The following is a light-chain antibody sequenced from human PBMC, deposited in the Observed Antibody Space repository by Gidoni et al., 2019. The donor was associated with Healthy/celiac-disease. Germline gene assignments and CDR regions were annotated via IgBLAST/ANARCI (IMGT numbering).Light chain of an antibody. J-gene: IGLJ1*01. CDR1: KLGDKY. Sequence: SYELTQPPSVSVSPGQTASLTCSGDKLGDKYACWYQQKTGQSPVLVIYQDSKRPSGIPERFSGSNSGNTATLTISGTQAMDEADYYCQAWDSSTGVFGTGTKVTVL. CDR3: QAWDSSTGV. CDR2: QDS. V-gene: IGLV3-1*01.